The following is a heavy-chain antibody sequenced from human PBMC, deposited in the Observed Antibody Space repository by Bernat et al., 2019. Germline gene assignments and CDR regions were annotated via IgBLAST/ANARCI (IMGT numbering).Heavy chain of an antibody. D-gene: IGHD3-10*01. J-gene: IGHJ5*02. CDR3: ARDVSGGYYYGSGSGVDP. CDR2: ISSSSYI. V-gene: IGHV3-21*01. Sequence: VQLVESGGGLVKPGGSLRLSCAASGFTFSSYSMNWVRQAPGKGLEWVSSISSSSYIYYADSVKGRFTISRDNAKNSLYLQMNSLRAEDTAVYYCARDVSGGYYYGSGSGVDPWGQGTLVTVSS. CDR1: GFTFSSYS.